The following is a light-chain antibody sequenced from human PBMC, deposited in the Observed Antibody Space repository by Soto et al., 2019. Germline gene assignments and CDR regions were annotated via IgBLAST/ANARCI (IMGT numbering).Light chain of an antibody. J-gene: IGKJ4*01. Sequence: DIQMTQSPSTLSASVGDRVTITCRASQSISSWLAWYQQKPGKAPKLLIYKASSLESGVPSRFSRSGSGTEFTLTISSLQPDDFATYYCQQYNSYPLTFGGGTKVEIQ. CDR1: QSISSW. CDR2: KAS. V-gene: IGKV1-5*03. CDR3: QQYNSYPLT.